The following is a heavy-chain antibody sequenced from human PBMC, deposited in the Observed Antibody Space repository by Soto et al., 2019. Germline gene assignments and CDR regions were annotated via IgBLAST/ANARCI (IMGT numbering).Heavy chain of an antibody. D-gene: IGHD3-10*01. Sequence: PSETLSLTCAVYGGSFSGYYWSWIRQPPGKGLEWIGEINHSGSTNYNPSLKSRVTISVDTSKNQFSLKLSSVTAADTAVYYCATDYGSGSSNGMDVWGQGTTVTVSS. CDR3: ATDYGSGSSNGMDV. CDR2: INHSGST. V-gene: IGHV4-34*01. J-gene: IGHJ6*02. CDR1: GGSFSGYY.